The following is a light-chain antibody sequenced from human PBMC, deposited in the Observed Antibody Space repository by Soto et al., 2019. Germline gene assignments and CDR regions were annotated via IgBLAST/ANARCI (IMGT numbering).Light chain of an antibody. J-gene: IGLJ2*01. CDR2: EVN. CDR3: SSYAGSNNFGV. V-gene: IGLV2-8*01. CDR1: SSDVGGYNY. Sequence: QSALTQPPSASGSPGQSVTISCTGTSSDVGGYNYVSWYQHHPGKVPKLMIYEVNKRPSGVPDRFSGSKSGNMASLTVSGLQAEDETYYYCSSYAGSNNFGVFGGGTKLTVL.